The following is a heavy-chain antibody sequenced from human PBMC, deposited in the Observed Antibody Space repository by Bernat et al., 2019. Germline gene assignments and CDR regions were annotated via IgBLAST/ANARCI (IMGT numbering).Heavy chain of an antibody. V-gene: IGHV4-39*01. D-gene: IGHD6-13*01. CDR1: GGSISSSTYY. Sequence: QLQLQESGPGLVKPSETLSLTCTVSGGSISSSTYYWGWIRQPPGKGLEWIGSIYNSGSTYYNPSLKSRVTMSVDTSKNQFSLKLSSVTAADTAVYYCARGRIWYSSSWYRPGGWFDPWGQGTLVTVSS. J-gene: IGHJ5*02. CDR2: IYNSGST. CDR3: ARGRIWYSSSWYRPGGWFDP.